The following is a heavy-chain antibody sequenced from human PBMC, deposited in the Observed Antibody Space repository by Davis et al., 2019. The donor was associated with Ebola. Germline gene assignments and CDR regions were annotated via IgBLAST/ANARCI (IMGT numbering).Heavy chain of an antibody. CDR2: MNPNSGNT. V-gene: IGHV1-8*01. D-gene: IGHD5-18*01. J-gene: IGHJ4*02. CDR3: ARGRRYSYGPPRY. Sequence: ASVKVSCKASAYTFTSYDINWVRQAPGQGLEWMGWMNPNSGNTGYAQKFQGRVTMTRNTSISTAYMELSSLRSEDTAVYYCARGRRYSYGPPRYWGQGTLVTVSS. CDR1: AYTFTSYD.